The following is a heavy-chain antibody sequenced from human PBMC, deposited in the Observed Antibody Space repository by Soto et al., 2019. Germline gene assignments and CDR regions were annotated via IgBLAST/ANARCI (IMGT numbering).Heavy chain of an antibody. CDR1: GFTFSSYA. CDR3: AKDSPPSPSYYYDSSGYWVY. V-gene: IGHV3-23*01. D-gene: IGHD3-22*01. J-gene: IGHJ4*02. CDR2: ISGSGGST. Sequence: PGGSLRLSCAASGFTFSSYAMSWVRQAPGKGLEWVSAISGSGGSTYYADSVKGRFTISRDNSKNTLYLQMNSLRAEDTAVYYCAKDSPPSPSYYYDSSGYWVYWGQGTLGTVS.